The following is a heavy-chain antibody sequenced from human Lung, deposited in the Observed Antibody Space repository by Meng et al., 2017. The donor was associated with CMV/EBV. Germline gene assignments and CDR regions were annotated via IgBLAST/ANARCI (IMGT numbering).Heavy chain of an antibody. CDR2: IKQDGSEK. CDR1: GFTFSSYW. J-gene: IGHJ6*01. CDR3: ARDSKISSGSSSYYYYYGMEV. D-gene: IGHD6-6*01. Sequence: GGSLRLXCAASGFTFSSYWMSWVRQAPGKGLEWVANIKQDGSEKYYVDSVKGRFTISRDNAKNSLYLQMNSLRAEDTAVYYCARDSKISSGSSSYYYYYGMEVWXPGTXVTVSS. V-gene: IGHV3-7*01.